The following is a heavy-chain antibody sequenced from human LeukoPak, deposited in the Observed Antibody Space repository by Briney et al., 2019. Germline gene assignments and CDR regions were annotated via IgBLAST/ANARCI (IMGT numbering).Heavy chain of an antibody. J-gene: IGHJ4*02. D-gene: IGHD3-3*01. CDR2: IYYSGST. V-gene: IGHV4-39*07. CDR1: GGSISSSSYY. Sequence: PSETLSLTCTVSGGSISSSSYYWGWIRQPPGKGLDWIGSIYYSGSTNYNPSLKSRVTISVDTSKNQFSLKLSSVTAADTAVYYCASRRKRLLFSGLLFDYDYWGQGTLVTISS. CDR3: ASRRKRLLFSGLLFDYDY.